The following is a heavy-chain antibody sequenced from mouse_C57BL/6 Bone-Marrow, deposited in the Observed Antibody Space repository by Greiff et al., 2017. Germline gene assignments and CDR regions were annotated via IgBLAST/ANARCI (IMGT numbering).Heavy chain of an antibody. CDR3: ARENFDV. CDR2: INPSTGGT. V-gene: IGHV1-42*01. J-gene: IGHJ1*03. CDR1: GYSFTGYY. Sequence: VQLQQSGPELVKPGASVKISCKASGYSFTGYYMNWVKQSPEKSLEWIGEINPSTGGTTYNQKFKAKATLTVDKSSSTAYMPLKSLTSEDSAVYYCARENFDVWGTGTTVTVSS.